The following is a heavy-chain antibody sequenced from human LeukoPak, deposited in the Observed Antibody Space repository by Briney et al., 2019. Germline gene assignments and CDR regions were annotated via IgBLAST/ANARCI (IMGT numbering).Heavy chain of an antibody. Sequence: GGSLRLSCAASGFTFSGYWMNWVRQAPGKGLEWVANIKQDGSEKYYVDSVKGRFTISRDNAKNSLFLQMNSLRAEDTAVYYCAREALRRSYYGMDVWGLGTTVTVSS. V-gene: IGHV3-7*03. CDR2: IKQDGSEK. D-gene: IGHD2-15*01. J-gene: IGHJ6*02. CDR3: AREALRRSYYGMDV. CDR1: GFTFSGYW.